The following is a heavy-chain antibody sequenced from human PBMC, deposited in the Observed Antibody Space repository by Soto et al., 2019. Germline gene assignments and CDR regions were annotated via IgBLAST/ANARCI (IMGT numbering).Heavy chain of an antibody. V-gene: IGHV4-31*03. CDR3: ARTGTTSAGHFDY. D-gene: IGHD1-7*01. J-gene: IGHJ4*02. CDR2: IFNSGST. CDR1: GGSISSGGFY. Sequence: PSETLSLTCTVSGGSISSGGFYWSWIRQHPGKGLDWIGYIFNSGSTHYNPSLKSRVTMSVDTSKNQLSLRLNSVTAADTAVYYCARTGTTSAGHFDYWGQGTLVTVSS.